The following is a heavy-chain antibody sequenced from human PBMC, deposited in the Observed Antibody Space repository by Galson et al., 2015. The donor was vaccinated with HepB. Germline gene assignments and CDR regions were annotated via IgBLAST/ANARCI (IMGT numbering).Heavy chain of an antibody. J-gene: IGHJ3*02. Sequence: SVKVSCKASGGTFSSYAISWVRQAPGQGLEWMGRIIPSLGIANYAQKFQGRVTITADKSTSTAYMELSSLRSADTAVYYRAPTGERGAFDIWGQGTMVTVSS. CDR3: APTGERGAFDI. V-gene: IGHV1-69*04. CDR2: IIPSLGIA. D-gene: IGHD3-10*01. CDR1: GGTFSSYA.